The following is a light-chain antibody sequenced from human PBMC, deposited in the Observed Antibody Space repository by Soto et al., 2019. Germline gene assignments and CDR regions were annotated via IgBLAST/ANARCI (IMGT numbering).Light chain of an antibody. CDR3: CSYAGSYTWV. CDR2: DVN. J-gene: IGLJ3*02. CDR1: SSDVGGYEY. V-gene: IGLV2-11*01. Sequence: QSALTQPRSVSGSPGQSVTISCTGTSSDVGGYEYVSWYQQDQGKAPQLIIYDVNKRPSEVPDRFSGSKSGNTASLTISGLQTDDETDYYCCSYAGSYTWVFGGGTKLTVL.